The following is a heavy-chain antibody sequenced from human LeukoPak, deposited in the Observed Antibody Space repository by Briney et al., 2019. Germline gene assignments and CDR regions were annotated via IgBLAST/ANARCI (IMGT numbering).Heavy chain of an antibody. CDR2: ISGSGYNT. CDR3: ARENFAVAHGLHFGY. CDR1: GCTFSNYA. V-gene: IGHV3-23*01. J-gene: IGHJ4*02. Sequence: GGSLRLSCAASGCTFSNYAVSWVRQPPRRGLAWVSAISGSGYNTYYAVSVEGRFTISRDNSKNTLSLQMNSLRAEDTAVYYCARENFAVAHGLHFGYWGQGALVTVSS. D-gene: IGHD6-19*01.